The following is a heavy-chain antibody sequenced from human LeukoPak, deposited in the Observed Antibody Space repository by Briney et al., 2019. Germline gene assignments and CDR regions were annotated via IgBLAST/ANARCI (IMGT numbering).Heavy chain of an antibody. Sequence: GGSLRLSCAASGFTFSSYAMHWVRQAPGKGLEWVAVISYDGSNKYYADSVKGRFTISRDNSENTLYLQMNSLRAEDTAVYYCASLRGVGIWSGELLSLANLFDYWGQGTLVTVSS. CDR2: ISYDGSNK. V-gene: IGHV3-30*04. D-gene: IGHD3-10*01. J-gene: IGHJ4*02. CDR1: GFTFSSYA. CDR3: ASLRGVGIWSGELLSLANLFDY.